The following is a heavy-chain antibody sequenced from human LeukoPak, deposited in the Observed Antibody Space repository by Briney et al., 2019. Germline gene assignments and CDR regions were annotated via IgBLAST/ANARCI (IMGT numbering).Heavy chain of an antibody. CDR3: ARADVNYYVSSGYYYYFDY. CDR1: GGSISSGDYY. D-gene: IGHD3-22*01. CDR2: IYYSGNT. Sequence: PSEALSLTCTVSGGSISSGDYYWSWIRQPPRNGMEWIRYIYYSGNTYYNPSLKSRVTISVDTSKNQFSLKLSSVTAADTAVYYCARADVNYYVSSGYYYYFDYWGQGTLVTVSS. J-gene: IGHJ4*02. V-gene: IGHV4-30-4*01.